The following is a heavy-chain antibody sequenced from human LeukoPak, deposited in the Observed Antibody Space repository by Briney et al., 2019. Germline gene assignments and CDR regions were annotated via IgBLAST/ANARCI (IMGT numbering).Heavy chain of an antibody. J-gene: IGHJ4*02. V-gene: IGHV1-69*04. CDR3: AGDSSSWSPYFDY. D-gene: IGHD6-13*01. CDR1: GGTFSSYA. Sequence: ASVKVSCKASGGTFSSYAISWVRQAPGQGLEWMGRIIPILGIANYAQKFQGRVTITADKSTSTAYMELSSLGSEDTAVYYCAGDSSSWSPYFDYWGQGTLVTVSS. CDR2: IIPILGIA.